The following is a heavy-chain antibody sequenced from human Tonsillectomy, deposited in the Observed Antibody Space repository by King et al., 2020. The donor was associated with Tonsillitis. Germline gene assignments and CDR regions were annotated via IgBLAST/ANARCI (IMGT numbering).Heavy chain of an antibody. Sequence: QLQESGPGLVKPSETLSLTCTVSGGSISSYYWSWLRQPPGKGLEWIGYIYYSGSTNYNPSLKSRVTISVDTSKNQFSLKLSSVTAADTAVYYCARDAGSSGWFFFDYWGQGTLVTVSS. J-gene: IGHJ4*02. V-gene: IGHV4-59*01. CDR2: IYYSGST. CDR3: ARDAGSSGWFFFDY. CDR1: GGSISSYY. D-gene: IGHD6-19*01.